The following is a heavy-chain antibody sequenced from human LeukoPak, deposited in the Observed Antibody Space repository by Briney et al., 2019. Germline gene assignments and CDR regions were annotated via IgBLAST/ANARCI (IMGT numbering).Heavy chain of an antibody. CDR3: AKDRAVWGSSHSYYFDY. CDR1: GFTFSSYG. CDR2: IRYDGSNK. D-gene: IGHD1-26*01. Sequence: TGGSLRLSCAASGFTFSSYGMHWVRQAPGKGLEWVAFIRYDGSNKYYADSVKGRFTISRDNSKNTLYLQMNSLRAEDTAVYYCAKDRAVWGSSHSYYFDYWGQGTLVTVSS. J-gene: IGHJ4*02. V-gene: IGHV3-30*02.